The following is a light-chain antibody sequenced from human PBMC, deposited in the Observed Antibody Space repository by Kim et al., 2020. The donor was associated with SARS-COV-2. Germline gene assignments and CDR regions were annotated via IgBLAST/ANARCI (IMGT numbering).Light chain of an antibody. J-gene: IGKJ3*01. CDR3: QQYSTPRA. V-gene: IGKV4-1*01. Sequence: DIVMTQSPDSLAVSLGERATINCKSSQSVLYSSNNKNYLAWYQQKPGQPPKLLIYWASTRESGVPDRFSGSGSGTDFTLTISSLQAEDVAVYYCQQYSTPRAFGPGTKVDIK. CDR1: QSVLYSSNNKNY. CDR2: WAS.